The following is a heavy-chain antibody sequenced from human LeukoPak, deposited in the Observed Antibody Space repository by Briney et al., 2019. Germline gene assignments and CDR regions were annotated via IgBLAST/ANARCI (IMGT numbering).Heavy chain of an antibody. Sequence: GGSLRLSCAASGFTFSSYAMSWVCQAPGKGLEWVSAISGSGGSTYYADSVKGRFTISRDNSKNTLYLQMNSLRAEDTAVYYCAKYLFADSDYYYYYGMDVWGQGTTVTVSS. CDR3: AKYLFADSDYYYYYGMDV. CDR1: GFTFSSYA. J-gene: IGHJ6*02. CDR2: ISGSGGST. V-gene: IGHV3-23*01. D-gene: IGHD2-15*01.